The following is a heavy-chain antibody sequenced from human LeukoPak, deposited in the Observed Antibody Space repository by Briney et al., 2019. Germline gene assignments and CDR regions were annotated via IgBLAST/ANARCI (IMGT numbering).Heavy chain of an antibody. J-gene: IGHJ4*02. CDR3: AVKQQLVSGGFDY. Sequence: PGGSLRLSCAASGFTFSSYEMNWVRQAPGKGLEWVSYISSSGSTIYYADSVKGRFIISRDNAKNSLYLQMNSLRAEDTAVYYCAVKQQLVSGGFDYWGQGTLVTVSS. CDR2: ISSSGSTI. CDR1: GFTFSSYE. D-gene: IGHD6-13*01. V-gene: IGHV3-48*03.